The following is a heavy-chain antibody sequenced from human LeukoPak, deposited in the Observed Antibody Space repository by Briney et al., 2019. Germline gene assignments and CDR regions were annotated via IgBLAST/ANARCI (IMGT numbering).Heavy chain of an antibody. CDR2: ISGSGGST. CDR3: AKAKYYYGSGSPYLY. J-gene: IGHJ4*02. D-gene: IGHD3-10*01. V-gene: IGHV3-23*01. CDR1: GFTFSSYA. Sequence: GGSLRLSCAASGFTFSSYAMSWVRQAPGKGLEWVSAISGSGGSTYYADSVKGRFTISRDNSKNTLYQQMNSLRAEDTAVYYCAKAKYYYGSGSPYLYWGQGTLVTVSS.